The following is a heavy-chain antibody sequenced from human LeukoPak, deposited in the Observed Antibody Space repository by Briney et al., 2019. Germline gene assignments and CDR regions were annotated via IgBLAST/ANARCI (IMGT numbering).Heavy chain of an antibody. CDR1: GGSFSGYY. J-gene: IGHJ4*02. D-gene: IGHD6-6*01. CDR2: INHSGST. CDR3: ARGRPAGFDY. Sequence: PSETLSLTCAVYGGSFSGYYWSWIRQPPGKGLEWIGEINHSGSTNYNPSLKSRVTISVDTSKNQFSLKLSSVTAADTAVYYCARGRPAGFDYWGQGTLVTVSS. V-gene: IGHV4-34*01.